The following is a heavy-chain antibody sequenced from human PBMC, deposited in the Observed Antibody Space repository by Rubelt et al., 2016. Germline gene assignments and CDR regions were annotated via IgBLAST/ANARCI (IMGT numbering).Heavy chain of an antibody. CDR1: GGSISSYY. Sequence: QVQLQESGPGLVKPSETLSLSCTVSGGSISSYYWSWIRQHPGKGLEWIGYIYYSGSTNYNPSLKSRVTISVDTSKNQFSRKRRAVTAADTAVYYCARDNSGSYGGVDYWGQGTLVTVSS. CDR3: ARDNSGSYGGVDY. D-gene: IGHD1-26*01. J-gene: IGHJ4*02. CDR2: IYYSGST. V-gene: IGHV4-59*01.